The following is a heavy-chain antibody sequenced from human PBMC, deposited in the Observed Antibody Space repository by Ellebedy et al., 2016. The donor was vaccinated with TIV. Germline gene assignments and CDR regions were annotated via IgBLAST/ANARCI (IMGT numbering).Heavy chain of an antibody. CDR1: GGSFSGYY. J-gene: IGHJ4*02. Sequence: SETLSLTCAVYGGSFSGYYWSWIRQPPGKGLEWIGEINHSGSTNYNPSLKSRVTISVDTSKNQFSLKLSSVTAADTAVYYCARACICDYWGQGTLVTVSS. D-gene: IGHD3-3*02. CDR3: ARACICDY. CDR2: INHSGST. V-gene: IGHV4-34*01.